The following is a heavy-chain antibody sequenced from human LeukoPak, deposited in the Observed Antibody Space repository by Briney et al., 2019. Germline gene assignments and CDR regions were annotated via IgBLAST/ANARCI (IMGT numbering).Heavy chain of an antibody. J-gene: IGHJ4*02. V-gene: IGHV1-2*02. CDR1: GYTFTGYY. D-gene: IGHD3-3*01. CDR3: ASPQLLSRYMYYDFWSGYSPFDY. CDR2: INPNSGGT. Sequence: GASVKVSCKASGYTFTGYYMHWVRQAPGQGLEWMEWINPNSGGTNYAQKFQGRVTMTRDTSISTAYMELSRLRSDDTAVYYCASPQLLSRYMYYDFWSGYSPFDYWGQGTLVTVSS.